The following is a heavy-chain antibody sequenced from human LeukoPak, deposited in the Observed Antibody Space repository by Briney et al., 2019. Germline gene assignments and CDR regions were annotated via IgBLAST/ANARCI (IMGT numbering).Heavy chain of an antibody. CDR3: ARGIAAAGTRDYYGMDV. Sequence: VASVKVSCKASGYTFTGYYMHWVRQAPGQGLEWMGWINPNSGGTNYAQKFQGRVTMTRDTSISTAYMELSRLRSDDTAVYYCARGIAAAGTRDYYGMDVWGQGTTVTVSS. V-gene: IGHV1-2*02. CDR2: INPNSGGT. CDR1: GYTFTGYY. J-gene: IGHJ6*02. D-gene: IGHD6-13*01.